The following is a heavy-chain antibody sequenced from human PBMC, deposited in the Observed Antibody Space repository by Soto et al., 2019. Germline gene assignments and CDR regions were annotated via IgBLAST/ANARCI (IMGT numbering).Heavy chain of an antibody. Sequence: QLQLQESGSGLVKPSQTLSLTCAVSGGSISSGGYSWSWIRQPPGKGLEWIGYIYHSGSTYYNPSLKSRVTLSVDRAKNQFSLNLSSVTAADTAVYYCARGIGGNYFDYWGQGTLVAVSS. CDR3: ARGIGGNYFDY. J-gene: IGHJ4*02. D-gene: IGHD2-15*01. CDR2: IYHSGST. V-gene: IGHV4-30-2*01. CDR1: GGSISSGGYS.